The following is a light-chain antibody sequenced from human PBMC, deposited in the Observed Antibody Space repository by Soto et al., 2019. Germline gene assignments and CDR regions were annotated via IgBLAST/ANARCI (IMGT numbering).Light chain of an antibody. J-gene: IGLJ1*01. V-gene: IGLV2-11*01. CDR2: DVT. CDR1: SSDVGGYNY. CDR3: CSYADSYTYV. Sequence: QSALTQPRSVSGSPGQSVTISCTGTSSDVGGYNYVSWYQQHPGKAPKLMIYDVTKRPSGVPDRFSGSKSGNTASLTISGLQAEDEADYYCCSYADSYTYVFGTGTQLTVL.